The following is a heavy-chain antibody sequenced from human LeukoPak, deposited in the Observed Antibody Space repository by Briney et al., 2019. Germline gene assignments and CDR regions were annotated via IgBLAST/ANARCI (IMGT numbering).Heavy chain of an antibody. V-gene: IGHV4-34*01. CDR3: ASHNSSGWFVDY. CDR2: INHSGST. J-gene: IGHJ4*02. CDR1: GGSFSGYY. Sequence: SETLSLTCAVYGGSFSGYYWSWIRQPPGKGLEWIGEINHSGSTNYNPSLKSRVTISVDTSKNQFSLKLSSVTAADTAVYYCASHNSSGWFVDYWGQGTLVTVSS. D-gene: IGHD6-19*01.